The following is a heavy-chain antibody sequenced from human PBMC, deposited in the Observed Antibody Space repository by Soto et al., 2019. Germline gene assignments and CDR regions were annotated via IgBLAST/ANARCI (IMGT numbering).Heavy chain of an antibody. Sequence: SETLSLTCTVSGGSISSGGYYWSWIRQHPGKGLEWIGYIYYSGSTYYNPSLKSRVTISVDTSKNQFSLKLSSVTAADTAVYSCARDPQLRVRSPGRNLGYWGQGTLVTVSS. V-gene: IGHV4-31*03. CDR3: ARDPQLRVRSPGRNLGY. D-gene: IGHD1-1*01. CDR2: IYYSGST. CDR1: GGSISSGGYY. J-gene: IGHJ4*02.